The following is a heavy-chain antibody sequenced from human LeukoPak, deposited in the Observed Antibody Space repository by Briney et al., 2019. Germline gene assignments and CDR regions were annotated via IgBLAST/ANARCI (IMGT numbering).Heavy chain of an antibody. Sequence: PGGSLRLSCAASGFTFNNYWMSWVRQAPGKGLEWVANITPDGNDKYYVDSLKGRFTISRDNTKSSLYLQLNSLRAEDTAVYYCVPGGLAVSGIDYWGQGALVTVSS. V-gene: IGHV3-7*01. CDR2: ITPDGNDK. D-gene: IGHD6-19*01. CDR1: GFTFNNYW. CDR3: VPGGLAVSGIDY. J-gene: IGHJ4*02.